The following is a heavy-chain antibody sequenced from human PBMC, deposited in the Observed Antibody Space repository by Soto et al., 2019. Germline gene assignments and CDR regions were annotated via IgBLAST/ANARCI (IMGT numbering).Heavy chain of an antibody. Sequence: QVQLQESGPGLVKPSETLSLTCAVSGGSITYYYWTWIRQPPGKGLECIGYISDSGSTNYNSSLKSRVTISVDTSKNQFSLKLRSVTAADTAVYYCARLSTYYYYAMDVWGQGTTVTVSS. CDR1: GGSITYYY. J-gene: IGHJ6*02. V-gene: IGHV4-59*08. CDR3: ARLSTYYYYAMDV. CDR2: ISDSGST.